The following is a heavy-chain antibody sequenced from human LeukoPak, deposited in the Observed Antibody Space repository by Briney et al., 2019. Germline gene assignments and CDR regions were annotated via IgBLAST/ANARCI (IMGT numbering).Heavy chain of an antibody. CDR3: VRAVISFGAAVAKGFDC. CDR2: IYYSGST. D-gene: IGHD3-16*01. J-gene: IGHJ4*02. Sequence: SETLSLTCTVSGVSFSTYNWSWIRQPPGKGLEWIGYIYYSGSTDYNPSLKSRVTMSLDTSKNQFSLKLSSVTAADTAVYYCVRAVISFGAAVAKGFDCWGQGTLVTVSS. V-gene: IGHV4-59*01. CDR1: GVSFSTYN.